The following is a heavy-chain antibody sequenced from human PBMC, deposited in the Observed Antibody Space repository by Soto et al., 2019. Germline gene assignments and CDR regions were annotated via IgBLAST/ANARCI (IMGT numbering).Heavy chain of an antibody. J-gene: IGHJ4*02. CDR3: ATVTTIWSN. Sequence: QVQVVQTGAEVKTPGASVKVSCKASGYSSSNSYTHWVRQAPVKGLEWMGIVNPNGETTNYAQRFQGRVALPRDTSTYTDYMDLSRLTSDDTAIYFCATVTTIWSNWCQGTLVTVSS. V-gene: IGHV1-46*01. D-gene: IGHD2-8*02. CDR2: VNPNGETT. CDR1: GYSSSNSY.